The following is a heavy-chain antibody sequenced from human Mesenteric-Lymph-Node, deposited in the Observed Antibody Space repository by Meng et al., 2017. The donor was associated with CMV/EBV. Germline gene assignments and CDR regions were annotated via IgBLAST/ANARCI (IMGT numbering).Heavy chain of an antibody. Sequence: GGSLKISCAASGFTFSSFSMHWVRQAPGKGLEWLSSISASTKYIYYTDSLKGRFTVSRDNAKNSLFLHLSSLRVEDTAVYYCARDPNWGGFDYWGQGTLVTVSS. V-gene: IGHV3-21*01. J-gene: IGHJ4*02. CDR3: ARDPNWGGFDY. D-gene: IGHD7-27*01. CDR2: ISASTKYI. CDR1: GFTFSSFS.